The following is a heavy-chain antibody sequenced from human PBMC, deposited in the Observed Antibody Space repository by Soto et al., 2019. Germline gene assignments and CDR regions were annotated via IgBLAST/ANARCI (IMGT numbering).Heavy chain of an antibody. D-gene: IGHD3-22*01. CDR3: ALSSGYASWFDP. V-gene: IGHV4-39*02. CDR1: GGSISSSFYY. CDR2: IHHSGSI. J-gene: IGHJ5*02. Sequence: PSETLSLTCTVSGGSISSSFYYWGWIRQPPGQGLEWIGSIHHSGSIYYNPSLKSRVTISVDTSKNHFSLKLDSVTAADRAVYYCALSSGYASWFDPWGQGTLVTVSS.